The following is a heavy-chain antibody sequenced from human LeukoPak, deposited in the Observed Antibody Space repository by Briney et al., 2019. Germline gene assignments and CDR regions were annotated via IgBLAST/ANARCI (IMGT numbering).Heavy chain of an antibody. V-gene: IGHV4-59*01. CDR2: IYYSGST. CDR3: VGRDYDILTGRFYYYGMDV. J-gene: IGHJ6*02. D-gene: IGHD3-9*01. Sequence: SETLSLTCTVSGVSISSYYWSWIRQPPGKGLEWIGYIYYSGSTNYNPFLKSRVTISVDTSKNQFSLKLSSVTAADTAVYYCVGRDYDILTGRFYYYGMDVWGQGTTVTVSS. CDR1: GVSISSYY.